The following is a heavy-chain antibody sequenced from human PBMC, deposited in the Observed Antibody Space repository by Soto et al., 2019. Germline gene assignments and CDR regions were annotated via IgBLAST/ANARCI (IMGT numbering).Heavy chain of an antibody. CDR3: ARAGSENDY. CDR1: GFTFSNYW. D-gene: IGHD3-10*01. V-gene: IGHV3-7*05. Sequence: EVQLVESGGGLVQPGGSLRLSCAASGFTFSNYWMSWGRQAPGKGLEWVANIKQDGSERNYVDSVKGRFTISRDNAKNSLYLQLNSLRAEDTAVYSCARAGSENDYWGQGTLVTVSS. CDR2: IKQDGSER. J-gene: IGHJ4*02.